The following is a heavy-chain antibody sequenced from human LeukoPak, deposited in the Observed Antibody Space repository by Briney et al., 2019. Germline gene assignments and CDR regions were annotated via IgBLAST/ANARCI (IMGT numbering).Heavy chain of an antibody. CDR2: ISAYNGNT. V-gene: IGHV1-18*01. J-gene: IGHJ6*03. D-gene: IGHD3-10*01. Sequence: ASVKVSCKASGYTFTSYGISWVRQAPGQGLERMGWISAYNGNTNYAQKLQGRVTMTTDTSTSTAYMELRSLRSDDTAVYYCARAVASVIWFGALNYYYYMDVWGKGTTVTISS. CDR3: ARAVASVIWFGALNYYYYMDV. CDR1: GYTFTSYG.